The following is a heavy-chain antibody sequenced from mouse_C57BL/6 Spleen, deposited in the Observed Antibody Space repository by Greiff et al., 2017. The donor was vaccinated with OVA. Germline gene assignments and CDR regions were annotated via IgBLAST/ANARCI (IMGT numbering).Heavy chain of an antibody. CDR2: ISSGSSTI. J-gene: IGHJ2*01. CDR3: ARGRNYFDY. Sequence: VQLQQSGGGLVKPGGSLKLSCAASGFTFSDYGMHWVRQAPEKGLEWVAYISSGSSTIYYADTVKGRFTISRDNAKNTLFLQMTSLRSEDTAMYYCARGRNYFDYWGQGTTLTVSS. V-gene: IGHV5-17*01. CDR1: GFTFSDYG.